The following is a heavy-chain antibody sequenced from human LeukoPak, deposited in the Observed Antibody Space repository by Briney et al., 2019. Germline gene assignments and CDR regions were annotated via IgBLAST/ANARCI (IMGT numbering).Heavy chain of an antibody. J-gene: IGHJ4*02. Sequence: PGGSLRLSCAASGFTFSSYEMNWVRQAPGKGLEWVSSISRSATTIYYADSVKGRFTISRDNAKNSLYLQMNSLRAEDTAVYYCARDKYYGDSYFEYWGQGTLVTVSS. CDR1: GFTFSSYE. CDR2: ISRSATTI. D-gene: IGHD4-17*01. V-gene: IGHV3-48*03. CDR3: ARDKYYGDSYFEY.